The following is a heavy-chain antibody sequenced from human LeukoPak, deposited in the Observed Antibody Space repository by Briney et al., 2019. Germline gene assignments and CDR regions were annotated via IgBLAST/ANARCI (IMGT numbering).Heavy chain of an antibody. CDR3: AREESSSSGYYFDY. D-gene: IGHD2-2*01. V-gene: IGHV3-23*01. CDR2: INGRGGST. J-gene: IGHJ4*02. CDR1: GFTFSNYA. Sequence: GGSLRLSCAASGFTFSNYAMSWVRQAPGKGLEWVSSINGRGGSTYYADSVKGRFTISRDNTKNSLYLQMNSLRAEDTAVYYCAREESSSSGYYFDYWGQGTLVTVSS.